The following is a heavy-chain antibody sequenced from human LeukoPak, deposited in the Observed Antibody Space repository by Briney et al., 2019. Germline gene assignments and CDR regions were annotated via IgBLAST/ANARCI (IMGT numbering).Heavy chain of an antibody. V-gene: IGHV3-72*01. CDR3: VRVVHITANYPFEY. Sequence: GGSLRLSCTVSGSTFSDHYMDWVRQAPGKGLEWVGRIRKKGNNYSTEYAASVKGRFTISRDDSRNSLYLQLNSLKLEDTAVYYCVRVVHITANYPFEYWGQGTLVTVSS. CDR1: GSTFSDHY. CDR2: IRKKGNNYST. D-gene: IGHD2-21*01. J-gene: IGHJ4*02.